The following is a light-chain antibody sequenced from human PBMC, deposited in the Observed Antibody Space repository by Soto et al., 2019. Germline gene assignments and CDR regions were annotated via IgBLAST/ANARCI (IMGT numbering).Light chain of an antibody. CDR3: QQYNDWPFT. Sequence: DIQMTQSPSSLSASVGDRVTITCRASLPISNYLNWYQQKPGKAPKLLIDGASILQSGVPARFSGSESGTEFTLTISSLQSEDFAVYYCQQYNDWPFTFGPGTKVDIK. CDR2: GAS. J-gene: IGKJ3*01. V-gene: IGKV1-39*01. CDR1: LPISNY.